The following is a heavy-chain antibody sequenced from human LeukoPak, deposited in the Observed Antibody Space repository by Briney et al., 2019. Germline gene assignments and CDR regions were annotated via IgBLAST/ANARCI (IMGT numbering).Heavy chain of an antibody. J-gene: IGHJ6*03. CDR1: GYTFTGYY. CDR3: ARAYSSGWYYYYYYMDV. D-gene: IGHD6-19*01. Sequence: GASVKVSCKASGYTFTGYYMHWVRQAPGQGLEWMGWINPSGGSTSYAQKFQGRVTMTRDMSTSTVYMELSSLRSEDTAVYYCARAYSSGWYYYYYYMDVWGKGTTVTVSS. CDR2: INPSGGST. V-gene: IGHV1-46*01.